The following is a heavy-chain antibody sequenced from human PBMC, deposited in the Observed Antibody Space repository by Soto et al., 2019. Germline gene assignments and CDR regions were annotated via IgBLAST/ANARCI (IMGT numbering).Heavy chain of an antibody. CDR1: GDAFTNYA. Sequence: ASLKVSCKASGDAFTNYALYWVRQAPGQRLECMGWINAGNGNTRYSQRLQGRVTFTRDTSASTAYMELSSLRSEDTAVYYCATGGSGWPFDYWGQGTLVTVSS. J-gene: IGHJ4*02. CDR3: ATGGSGWPFDY. V-gene: IGHV1-3*01. D-gene: IGHD6-19*01. CDR2: INAGNGNT.